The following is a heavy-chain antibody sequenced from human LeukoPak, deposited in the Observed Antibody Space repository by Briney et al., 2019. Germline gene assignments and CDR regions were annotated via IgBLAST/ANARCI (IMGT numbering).Heavy chain of an antibody. J-gene: IGHJ3*02. Sequence: ASVKVSCKASGYTFTGYYMHWVRQAPGQGLEWMGIINPSGGSTSYAQKFQGRVTMTRDMSTSTVYMELSSLRSEDTAVYYCARVDSSGYYSSHAFDIWGQGTMVTVSS. V-gene: IGHV1-46*01. CDR1: GYTFTGYY. CDR3: ARVDSSGYYSSHAFDI. CDR2: INPSGGST. D-gene: IGHD3-22*01.